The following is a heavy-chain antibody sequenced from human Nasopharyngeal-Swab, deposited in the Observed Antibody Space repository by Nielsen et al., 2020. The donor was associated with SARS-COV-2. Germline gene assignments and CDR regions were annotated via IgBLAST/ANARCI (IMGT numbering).Heavy chain of an antibody. CDR1: GYTFTSYY. Sequence: ASVKVSCKASGYTFTSYYMHWVRHPPGQGLEWMGIINPSGGSTSYAQKFQGRVTMTRDTSTSTVYMELSSLRSEDTAVYYCARSIAAAVFDYWGQGTLVTVSS. D-gene: IGHD6-13*01. CDR3: ARSIAAAVFDY. V-gene: IGHV1-46*01. J-gene: IGHJ4*02. CDR2: INPSGGST.